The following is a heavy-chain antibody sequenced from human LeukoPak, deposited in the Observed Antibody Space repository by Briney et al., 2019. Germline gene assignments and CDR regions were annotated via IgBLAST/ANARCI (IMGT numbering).Heavy chain of an antibody. D-gene: IGHD3-3*01. CDR2: IYYSGST. Sequence: SETLSLTCTVSGGSISSHYWSWIRQPPGKGLEWIGYIYYSGSTNYNPSLKSRVTISVDTSKNQFSLKLSSVTAADAAVYYCAGSGMDFWSGYDYWGQGTLVTVSS. CDR1: GGSISSHY. V-gene: IGHV4-59*11. CDR3: AGSGMDFWSGYDY. J-gene: IGHJ4*02.